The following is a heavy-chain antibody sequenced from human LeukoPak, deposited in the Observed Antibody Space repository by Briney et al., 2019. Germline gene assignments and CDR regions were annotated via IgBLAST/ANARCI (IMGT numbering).Heavy chain of an antibody. CDR2: IYHGGST. D-gene: IGHD1-26*01. J-gene: IGHJ4*02. V-gene: IGHV4-38-2*02. CDR1: GYSISSGYY. Sequence: TPSETLSLTCTVSGYSISSGYYWGWIRQSPGKGLEWIGSIYHGGSTYYNPSLKSRVTISVDTSKNQFSLKLSSVTAADTAVYYCARTPGIVGAEYYFDYWGQGTLVTVSS. CDR3: ARTPGIVGAEYYFDY.